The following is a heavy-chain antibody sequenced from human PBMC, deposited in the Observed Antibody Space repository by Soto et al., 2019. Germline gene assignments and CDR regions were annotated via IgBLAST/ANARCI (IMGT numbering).Heavy chain of an antibody. CDR2: IYYSGST. D-gene: IGHD3-10*01. Sequence: SETLSLTCTVSGGSISSGGYYWSWIRQHPGKGLEWIGYIYYSGSTYYNPSLKSRVTISVDTSTNQFSLKLSSVTAADTAVYYCARASKWFGELLTGIDYWGQGTLVTVSS. J-gene: IGHJ4*02. CDR1: GGSISSGGYY. CDR3: ARASKWFGELLTGIDY. V-gene: IGHV4-31*03.